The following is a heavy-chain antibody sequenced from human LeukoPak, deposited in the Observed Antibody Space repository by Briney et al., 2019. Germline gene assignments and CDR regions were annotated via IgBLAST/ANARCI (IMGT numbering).Heavy chain of an antibody. CDR3: ARDEYGDFQGFDF. D-gene: IGHD4-17*01. Sequence: SETLSLTCSVSGVAITSYYWNWIRQSPGKGLEWLGNIHSRGTTNYNPSLKSRVTLSLDTSKSQFALKVTSVTAADTAVYYCARDEYGDFQGFDFWGQGTRVTVSS. CDR2: IHSRGTT. CDR1: GVAITSYY. V-gene: IGHV4-59*13. J-gene: IGHJ4*02.